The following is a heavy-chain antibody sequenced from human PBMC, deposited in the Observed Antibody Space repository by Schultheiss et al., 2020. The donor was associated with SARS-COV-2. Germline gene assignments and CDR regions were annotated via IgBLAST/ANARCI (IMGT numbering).Heavy chain of an antibody. CDR1: GFTVSSNY. V-gene: IGHV3-66*02. D-gene: IGHD4-17*01. CDR3: AIEYGDYYAYFDY. CDR2: IYSGGST. Sequence: GESLKISCAASGFTVSSNYMSWVRQAPGKGLEWVSVIYSGGSTYYADSVKGRFTISRDNSKNTLYLQMNSLRAEDTAVYYCAIEYGDYYAYFDYWGQGTLVTVSS. J-gene: IGHJ4*02.